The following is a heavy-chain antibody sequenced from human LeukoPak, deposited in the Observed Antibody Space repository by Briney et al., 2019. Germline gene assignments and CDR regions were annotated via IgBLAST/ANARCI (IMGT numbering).Heavy chain of an antibody. J-gene: IGHJ4*02. CDR2: MNSDGSST. V-gene: IGHV3-74*01. CDR3: ARQDGYSYPS. Sequence: GGSLRLSCAASGFTFGAYWMHWVRQAPGKGLVWVSRMNSDGSSTTYADSVKRRFTISRDNAKNTLYLQMNSLRAEDTAVYYCARQDGYSYPSWGQGTLVTVSS. CDR1: GFTFGAYW. D-gene: IGHD5-18*01.